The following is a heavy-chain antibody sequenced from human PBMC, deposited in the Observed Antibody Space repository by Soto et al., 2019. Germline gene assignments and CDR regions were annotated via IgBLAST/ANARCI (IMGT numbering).Heavy chain of an antibody. D-gene: IGHD3-3*01. CDR1: GGTFSSYA. Sequence: QVQLVQSGAEVKKPGSSVKVSCKASGGTFSSYAISWVRQAPGQGLEWMGGIIPICGTANYAQKFQGRVTITADESTSTAYMELSSLRSEDTAVYYCARDTTRYYDFWSGYYPPYYGMDVWGQGTTVTVSS. V-gene: IGHV1-69*01. CDR3: ARDTTRYYDFWSGYYPPYYGMDV. CDR2: IIPICGTA. J-gene: IGHJ6*02.